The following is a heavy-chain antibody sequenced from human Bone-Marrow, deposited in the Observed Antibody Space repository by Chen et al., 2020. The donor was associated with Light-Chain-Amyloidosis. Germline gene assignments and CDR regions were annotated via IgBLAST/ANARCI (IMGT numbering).Heavy chain of an antibody. CDR2: ISTSGYSI. CDR3: AREGYYDSSGFHDAFDM. J-gene: IGHJ3*02. D-gene: IGHD3-22*01. Sequence: EVQLGGPGGAWVRPAGSLSPPGPASGFTFGDYEMTWVRQAPGKGLEWISYISTSGYSIYYADSVKGRFTISRDNAKNSLFLQLNSLRAEDTAVYYCAREGYYDSSGFHDAFDMWGQGTMVTVSS. CDR1: GFTFGDYE. V-gene: IGHV3-48*03.